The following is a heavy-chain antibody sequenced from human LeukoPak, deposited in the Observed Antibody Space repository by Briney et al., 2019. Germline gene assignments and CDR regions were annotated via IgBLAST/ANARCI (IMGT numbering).Heavy chain of an antibody. CDR1: GYTCTDYY. CDR3: ALDYGDRLIDY. CDR2: VDPEDGET. J-gene: IGHJ4*02. Sequence: ASVKVSCKVSGYTCTDYYMHWVQQAPGKGLEWMGLVDPEDGETIYAEKFQGRVTITADTSTDTAYMELSSLRSEDTAVYYCALDYGDRLIDYWGQGTLVTVSS. V-gene: IGHV1-69-2*01. D-gene: IGHD4-17*01.